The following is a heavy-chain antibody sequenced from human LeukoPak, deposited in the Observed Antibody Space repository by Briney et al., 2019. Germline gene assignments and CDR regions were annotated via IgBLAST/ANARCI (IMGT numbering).Heavy chain of an antibody. CDR3: ASHGVVTGAFDI. CDR1: GFTFSSYA. Sequence: GRSLRLSCAASGFTFSSYAMHWVRQAPGKGLEWVAVISYDGSNKYYADSVKGRFTISRDNAKNTLYLQMNSLRAEDTAVYYCASHGVVTGAFDIWGQGTMVTVSS. D-gene: IGHD2-15*01. J-gene: IGHJ3*02. V-gene: IGHV3-30*07. CDR2: ISYDGSNK.